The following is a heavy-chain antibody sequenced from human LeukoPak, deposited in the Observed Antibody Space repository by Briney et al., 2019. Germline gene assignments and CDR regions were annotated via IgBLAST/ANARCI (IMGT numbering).Heavy chain of an antibody. J-gene: IGHJ6*03. CDR1: GYTFTSYG. V-gene: IGHV1-18*01. Sequence: ASVKVSCKASGYTFTSYGISWVRQAPGQGLEWMGWISAYNGNTNYAQKLQGRVTMTTDTSTSTAYMELRSLRSDDTAVYYCARGGGSWYLSHHYYYYYMDVWGKGTTVTVSS. D-gene: IGHD6-13*01. CDR3: ARGGGSWYLSHHYYYYYMDV. CDR2: ISAYNGNT.